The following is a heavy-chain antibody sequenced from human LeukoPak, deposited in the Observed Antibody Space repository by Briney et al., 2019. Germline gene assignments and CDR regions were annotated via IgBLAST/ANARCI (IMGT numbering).Heavy chain of an antibody. Sequence: SETLSLTCAVYGGSFSGYYWSWIRQPPGKGLEWIGEINHSGSTNYNPSLKSRVTISVDTSKNQFSLKLSSVTAADTAVYYCARAFTAYYDILTGYSYFDYWGQGTLVTVSS. CDR1: GGSFSGYY. V-gene: IGHV4-34*01. CDR3: ARAFTAYYDILTGYSYFDY. CDR2: INHSGST. D-gene: IGHD3-9*01. J-gene: IGHJ4*02.